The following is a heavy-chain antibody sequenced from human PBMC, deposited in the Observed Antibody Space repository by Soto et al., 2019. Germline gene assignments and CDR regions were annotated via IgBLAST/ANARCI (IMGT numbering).Heavy chain of an antibody. V-gene: IGHV1-69*04. CDR3: ARDKPDGWFDP. J-gene: IGHJ5*02. CDR2: IIPILGIA. CDR1: GGTFSSYT. Sequence: SVNVSCKASGGTFSSYTISWVRQAPGQGLEWMGRIIPILGIANYAQKFQGRVTITADKSTSTAYMELSSLRSEDTAVYYCARDKPDGWFDPWGQEPWSPSPQ.